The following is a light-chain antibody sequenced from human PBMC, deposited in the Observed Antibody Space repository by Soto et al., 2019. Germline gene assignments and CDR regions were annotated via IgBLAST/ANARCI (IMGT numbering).Light chain of an antibody. J-gene: IGKJ1*01. Sequence: DIQMTQSPSAMSSSVRDRVTITCRASQGINNYLTWFQQKPGKVPKRLIYGASNLLGGVPSRFSGNGSGTEFTLTIISLQPEDSATYYCLQHNNYPWTFGHGTKVEIK. CDR2: GAS. V-gene: IGKV1-17*03. CDR3: LQHNNYPWT. CDR1: QGINNY.